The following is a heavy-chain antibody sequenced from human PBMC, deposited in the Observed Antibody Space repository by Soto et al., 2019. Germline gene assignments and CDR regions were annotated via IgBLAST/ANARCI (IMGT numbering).Heavy chain of an antibody. V-gene: IGHV1-18*04. CDR1: GYSSADFG. Sequence: XSVKGSCKAFGYSSADFGIIWVRQAPGQGLEWMGWVSGNNGASNPAPKVQGRITMTLDTSTGVSYMALRSLRSDDTAIYYCVRDKKYFRVNGNWFDSWGQGTLVTVSS. CDR2: VSGNNGAS. J-gene: IGHJ5*01. D-gene: IGHD2-2*01. CDR3: VRDKKYFRVNGNWFDS.